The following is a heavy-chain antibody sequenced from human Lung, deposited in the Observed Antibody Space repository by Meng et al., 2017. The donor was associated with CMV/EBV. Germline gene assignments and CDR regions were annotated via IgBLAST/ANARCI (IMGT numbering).Heavy chain of an antibody. Sequence: GESXKISXAASGFTFSNYAMHWVRQATGKGLEWVAVMSYDGSNKYYADSVKGRFTSSRDNSKNRLYLQMNSLRAEDTAMYYCARDRSYDSSGYLDYWGQGXLVTVSS. V-gene: IGHV3-30-3*01. J-gene: IGHJ4*02. CDR2: MSYDGSNK. CDR1: GFTFSNYA. D-gene: IGHD3-22*01. CDR3: ARDRSYDSSGYLDY.